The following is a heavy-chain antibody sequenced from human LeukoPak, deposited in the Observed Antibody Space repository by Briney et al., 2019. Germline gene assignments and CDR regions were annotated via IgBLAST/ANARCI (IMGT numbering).Heavy chain of an antibody. J-gene: IGHJ4*02. Sequence: PGGSLRLSCAASGFTFSSYWMSWVRQAPGKGLEWVANIKQDGSEKYYVGSVKGRFTIFRDNAKNSLYLQMNSLRAEDTAVYYCARDYYDSSGYYHVGYFDYWGQGTLVTVSS. CDR3: ARDYYDSSGYYHVGYFDY. CDR2: IKQDGSEK. V-gene: IGHV3-7*01. CDR1: GFTFSSYW. D-gene: IGHD3-22*01.